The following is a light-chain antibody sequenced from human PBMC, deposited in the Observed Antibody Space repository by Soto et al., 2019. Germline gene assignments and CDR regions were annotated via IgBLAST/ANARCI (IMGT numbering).Light chain of an antibody. Sequence: EIVMTQSPATLSVSPGERATLSCRASQGVSSNLAWYQQKPGQAPRLLIYGASTRDTGVPARFSGSGSETEFTLTISSLQSEDFAVYYCQQYNDWPPKFTFGPGTKVDIK. CDR1: QGVSSN. J-gene: IGKJ3*01. CDR2: GAS. CDR3: QQYNDWPPKFT. V-gene: IGKV3-15*01.